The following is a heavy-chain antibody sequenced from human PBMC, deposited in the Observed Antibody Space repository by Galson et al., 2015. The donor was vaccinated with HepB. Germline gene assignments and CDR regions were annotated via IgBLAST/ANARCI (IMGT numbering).Heavy chain of an antibody. CDR1: GFTFSSYA. Sequence: SLRLSCAASGFTFSSYAMHWVRQAPGKGLEYVSAISSNGGSTYYANSVKGRFTISRDNSKNTLYLQMGSLRAEDMAVYYCARALGFGEFFDYWGQGTLVTVSS. CDR3: ARALGFGEFFDY. J-gene: IGHJ4*02. CDR2: ISSNGGST. D-gene: IGHD3-10*01. V-gene: IGHV3-64*01.